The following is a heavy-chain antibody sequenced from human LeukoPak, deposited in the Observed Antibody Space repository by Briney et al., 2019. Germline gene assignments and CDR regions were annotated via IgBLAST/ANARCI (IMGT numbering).Heavy chain of an antibody. D-gene: IGHD5/OR15-5a*01. CDR3: VRDHHRRLYDSQARDTFDI. Sequence: GGSLRLSCAASGFPFSSYSMSWVRQAPGKGLEWVSYISSSSTIYYADSVKGRFTISRDNAKNSLYLQMNSLRAEDTAVYYCVRDHHRRLYDSQARDTFDIWGRGTMVTVSS. CDR2: ISSSSTI. CDR1: GFPFSSYS. V-gene: IGHV3-48*01. J-gene: IGHJ3*02.